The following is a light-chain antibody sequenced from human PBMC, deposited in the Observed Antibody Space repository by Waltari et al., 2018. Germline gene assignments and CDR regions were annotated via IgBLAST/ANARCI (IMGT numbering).Light chain of an antibody. CDR1: QSLLYINGNVY. CDR2: QVS. CDR3: LQVPFT. Sequence: GVLTQSPLSLAVTLGQPASISCKSSQSLLYINGNVYLDWYLQRPGQSPRRLIYQVSKRDSGVPDRFSGSGSDTDFTLRISRVEADDVGTYYCLQVPFTFGPGTKMEVK. V-gene: IGKV2-30*01. J-gene: IGKJ3*01.